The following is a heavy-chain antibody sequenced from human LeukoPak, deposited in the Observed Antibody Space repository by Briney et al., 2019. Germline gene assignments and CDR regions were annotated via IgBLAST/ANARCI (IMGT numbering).Heavy chain of an antibody. CDR1: GFTFSNFD. D-gene: IGHD2-15*01. J-gene: IGHJ4*02. V-gene: IGHV3-30*02. CDR2: IQYSGSKK. Sequence: GGSLRLSCEASGFTFSNFDMHWVRQAPGKGLEWVAFIQYSGSKKYYVDSVEGRFTISRDNSKNTLYVQMNSLRTEDTAVYYCAKGGRHGHSSYERGYFDLWGQGTLVTVSS. CDR3: AKGGRHGHSSYERGYFDL.